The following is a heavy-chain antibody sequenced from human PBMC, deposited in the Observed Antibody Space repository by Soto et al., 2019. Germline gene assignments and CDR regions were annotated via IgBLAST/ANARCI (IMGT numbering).Heavy chain of an antibody. D-gene: IGHD3-22*01. CDR1: GGTFSSYA. V-gene: IGHV1-69*13. J-gene: IGHJ6*02. Sequence: SVKVSCKASGGTFSSYAISWVRQAPGQGLEWMGGIIPIFGTANYAQKFQGRVTITADESTSTAYMELSSLRSEDTAVYYCARESYYDSSGQVGPGYCYGMDVWGQGTTVTVSS. CDR2: IIPIFGTA. CDR3: ARESYYDSSGQVGPGYCYGMDV.